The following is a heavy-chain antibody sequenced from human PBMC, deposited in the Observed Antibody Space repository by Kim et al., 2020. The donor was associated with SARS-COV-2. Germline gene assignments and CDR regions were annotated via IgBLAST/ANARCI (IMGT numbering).Heavy chain of an antibody. J-gene: IGHJ4*02. D-gene: IGHD6-19*01. V-gene: IGHV4-39*01. Sequence: STPSHKSRVTISVDTSKNQFSLELYSVTAADTAVYYCVRLPVAARSRVDYWGQGSLVTVSS. CDR3: VRLPVAARSRVDY.